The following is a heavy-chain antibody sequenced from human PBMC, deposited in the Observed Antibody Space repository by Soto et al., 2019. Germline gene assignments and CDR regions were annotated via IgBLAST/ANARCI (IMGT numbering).Heavy chain of an antibody. Sequence: PSETLSLTCSVSGGSISPHYWSWIRQPAGKGLEWIGRIYASGSTNYNPSLKSRVTMSVATSKNQFSLKLTSVTAADTATYYCARGGMVIIPTATAFDYWGQGTLVTVSS. D-gene: IGHD1-1*01. CDR1: GGSISPHY. V-gene: IGHV4-4*07. CDR2: IYASGST. CDR3: ARGGMVIIPTATAFDY. J-gene: IGHJ4*02.